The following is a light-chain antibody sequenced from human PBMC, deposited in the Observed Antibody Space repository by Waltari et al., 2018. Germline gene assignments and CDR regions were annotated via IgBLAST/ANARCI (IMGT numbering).Light chain of an antibody. J-gene: IGLJ2*01. CDR3: QTWDTGIWL. Sequence: QPVLTQSPSASASLGASVKLTCSLSSGYNRSAIAWHQQHQGKAPRYLMRLNSDGSHTKGDGIPDRCSCSSSGSERYLTISNLHSEDEADYYCQTWDTGIWLFGGGTRLTVL. CDR1: SGYNRSA. CDR2: LNSDGSH. V-gene: IGLV4-69*01.